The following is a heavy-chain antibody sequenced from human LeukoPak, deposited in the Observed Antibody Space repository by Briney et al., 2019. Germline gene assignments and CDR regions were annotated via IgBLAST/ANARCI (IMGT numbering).Heavy chain of an antibody. CDR1: GDSLNTYY. CDR3: ARVVRGVVTSTWFDP. D-gene: IGHD2-21*02. Sequence: SETLSLTCTVSGDSLNTYYWTWIRQTPGKELEWIGFVASSGTSNYNPSLKSRVSISIDTSKNQFSLALTSVTPADTAVYYCARVVRGVVTSTWFDPWGQGTLVSVSS. J-gene: IGHJ5*02. V-gene: IGHV4-59*01. CDR2: VASSGTS.